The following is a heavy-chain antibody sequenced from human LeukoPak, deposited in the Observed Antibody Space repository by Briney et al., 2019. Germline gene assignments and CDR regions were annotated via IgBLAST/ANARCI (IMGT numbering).Heavy chain of an antibody. J-gene: IGHJ4*02. CDR1: GFTFTSSA. D-gene: IGHD1-26*01. V-gene: IGHV1-58*01. Sequence: GASVKVSCKASGFTFTSSAVQWVRQARGQRLEWIGWIVVGSGNTNYAQKFQERVTITRGMSTSTAYMELSSLRSEDTAVYYCAAALNSGSYYIPFDYWGQGTLVTVSS. CDR2: IVVGSGNT. CDR3: AAALNSGSYYIPFDY.